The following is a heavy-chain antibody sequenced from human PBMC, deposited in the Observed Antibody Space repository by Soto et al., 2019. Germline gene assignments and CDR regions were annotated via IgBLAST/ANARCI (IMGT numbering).Heavy chain of an antibody. Sequence: PSETLSLTCTVSGGSISSGGDYWSWLRQHPGKGLEWIGYIYYSGSTYYNPSLKSRVTISVDTSKNQFSLKLSSVTAADTAVYYCARSTSWNHFDYWGQGTLVTVSS. D-gene: IGHD1-1*01. V-gene: IGHV4-31*03. CDR1: GGSISSGGDY. J-gene: IGHJ4*02. CDR3: ARSTSWNHFDY. CDR2: IYYSGST.